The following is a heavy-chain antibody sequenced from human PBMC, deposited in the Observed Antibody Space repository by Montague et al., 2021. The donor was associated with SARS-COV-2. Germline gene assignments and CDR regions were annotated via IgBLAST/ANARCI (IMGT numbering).Heavy chain of an antibody. CDR1: GFTFSSYA. V-gene: IGHV3-30*04. CDR3: ARDSGSSFDP. Sequence: SLRLSYAASGFTFSSYAMHWVRQAPGKGLEWVALISYDGSNKYYADPVKGRFTISRDNSKNTLYLQMNSLRAEDTAVYYCARDSGSSFDPWGQGTLVTVSS. J-gene: IGHJ5*02. CDR2: ISYDGSNK. D-gene: IGHD1-26*01.